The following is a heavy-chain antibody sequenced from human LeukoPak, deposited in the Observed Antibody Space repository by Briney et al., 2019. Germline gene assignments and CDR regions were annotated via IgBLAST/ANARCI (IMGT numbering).Heavy chain of an antibody. J-gene: IGHJ4*02. Sequence: GGSPRLSCAASGFTFSDYYMSWIRQAPGKGLEWVSYISSSGSTIYYADSVKGRFTISRDNAKNSLYLQMNSLRAEDTAVYYCARDSGYDRRLYYFDYWGQGTLVTVSS. CDR2: ISSSGSTI. CDR3: ARDSGYDRRLYYFDY. D-gene: IGHD5-12*01. V-gene: IGHV3-11*04. CDR1: GFTFSDYY.